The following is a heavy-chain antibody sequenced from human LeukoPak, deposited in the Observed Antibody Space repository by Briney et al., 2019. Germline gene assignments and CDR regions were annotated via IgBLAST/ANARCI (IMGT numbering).Heavy chain of an antibody. CDR2: IYHSGST. D-gene: IGHD2-21*02. J-gene: IGHJ2*01. V-gene: IGHV4-38-2*02. CDR3: AREAPYCGGDCPYWYFDL. Sequence: SETLSLTCTVSGYSISSGYYWGWIRQPPGKGLEWIGSIYHSGSTYYNPSLKSRVTISVDTSKNQFSLKLGSVTAADTAVYYCAREAPYCGGDCPYWYFDLWGRGTLVTVSS. CDR1: GYSISSGYY.